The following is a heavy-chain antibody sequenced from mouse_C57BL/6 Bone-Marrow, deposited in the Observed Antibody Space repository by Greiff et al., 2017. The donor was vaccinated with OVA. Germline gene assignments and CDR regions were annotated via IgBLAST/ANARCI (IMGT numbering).Heavy chain of an antibody. J-gene: IGHJ4*01. CDR2: IYPGNSDT. V-gene: IGHV1-5*01. Sequence: VQLQQSGTVLARPGASVKMSCKTSGYTFTSYWMHWVKQRPGQGLEWIGAIYPGNSDTSYNQKFKGKAKLTAVTSASTAYMELSSLTNEDSAVYYCTRSTTVVAPYAMDYWGQGTSGTVSS. CDR1: GYTFTSYW. CDR3: TRSTTVVAPYAMDY. D-gene: IGHD1-1*01.